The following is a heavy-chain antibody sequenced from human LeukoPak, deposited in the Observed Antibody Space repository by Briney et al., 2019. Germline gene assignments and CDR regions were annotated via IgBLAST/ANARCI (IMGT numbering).Heavy chain of an antibody. V-gene: IGHV4-61*01. CDR3: ARDTTNVYYYDTSGYDH. CDR1: GYSVSSGSYY. CDR2: IHYSGST. Sequence: SETLSLTCTVSGYSVSSGSYYWSWIRQPPGKGLEWIGYIHYSGSTSYNPSLNSRVTISLDTSKNQFSLKLSSVTAADTAIYYCARDTTNVYYYDTSGYDHWGQGTLVTVSS. J-gene: IGHJ4*02. D-gene: IGHD3-22*01.